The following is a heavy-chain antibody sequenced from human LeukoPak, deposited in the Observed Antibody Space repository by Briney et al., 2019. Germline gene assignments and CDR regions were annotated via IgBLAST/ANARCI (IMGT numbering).Heavy chain of an antibody. V-gene: IGHV1-18*01. CDR2: ISTYNGNT. CDR3: ARRGGCYPNDY. D-gene: IGHD2-15*01. J-gene: IGHJ4*02. Sequence: ASVKVTCKASGYTFTTYGISWVRQAPGQGLEWMGWISTYNGNTNYAQKLQGRVTMTTDTSTSTTYMELRSLRSDDTAVYYCARRGGCYPNDYWGQGTLVTVSS. CDR1: GYTFTTYG.